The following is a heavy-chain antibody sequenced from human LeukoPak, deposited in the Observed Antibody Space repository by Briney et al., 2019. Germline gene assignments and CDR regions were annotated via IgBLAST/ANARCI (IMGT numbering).Heavy chain of an antibody. CDR2: IKQDGGEK. J-gene: IGHJ4*01. V-gene: IGHV3-7*01. CDR1: GFIFSDYW. Sequence: GGSLRLSCGVSGFIFSDYWMNWVRQAPGKGLEWVASIKQDGGEKSYVDSVKGRFTIPRDNAKNSLYLQMSSLRAEDTAVYYCARDGTAAGLYFDLWGQGTPVTVSS. CDR3: ARDGTAAGLYFDL. D-gene: IGHD6-13*01.